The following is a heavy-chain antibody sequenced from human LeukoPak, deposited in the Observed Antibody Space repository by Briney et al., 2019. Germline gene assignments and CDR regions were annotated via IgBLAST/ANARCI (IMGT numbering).Heavy chain of an antibody. CDR1: GYTFTGYY. D-gene: IGHD3-9*01. J-gene: IGHJ4*02. V-gene: IGHV1-18*04. CDR3: ARVDLGILTGYYPDY. CDR2: ISAYNGNT. Sequence: ASVKVSCKASGYTFTGYYMHWVRQAPGQGLEWMGWISAYNGNTKYVQNLQGRVTMTTDTSTSTAYMELRSLRSDDTAVYYCARVDLGILTGYYPDYWGQGTLVTVSS.